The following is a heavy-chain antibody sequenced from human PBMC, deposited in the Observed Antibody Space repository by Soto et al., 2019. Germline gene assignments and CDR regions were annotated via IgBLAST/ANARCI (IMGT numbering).Heavy chain of an antibody. CDR1: GGSLSSGDYY. CDR3: ASRKSSPYFDY. V-gene: IGHV4-30-4*01. Sequence: SGTLSLTCPVSGGSLSSGDYYWSWIPQPPGKGLEWIGNIYYSGSTYYNPSLKSRVTILVDTSKNQFSLKLSSVSAADTAVYYCASRKSSPYFDYWGQGTLVTVSS. CDR2: IYYSGST. J-gene: IGHJ4*02. D-gene: IGHD3-10*01.